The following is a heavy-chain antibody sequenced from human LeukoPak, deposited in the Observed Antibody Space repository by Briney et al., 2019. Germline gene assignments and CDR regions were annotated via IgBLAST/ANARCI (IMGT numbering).Heavy chain of an antibody. J-gene: IGHJ4*02. D-gene: IGHD3-10*01. CDR1: GFTVSNSY. CDR3: AKRLYGSGGYYQFDY. Sequence: GGSLRLSCAVSGFTVSNSYMSWVRQAPGKGLEWVSTVSAGGGSTYYADSVKGRFTISRDNPKNTLHLQMNSLRAEDTAVYYCAKRLYGSGGYYQFDYWGQGTLVTVSS. V-gene: IGHV3-23*01. CDR2: VSAGGGST.